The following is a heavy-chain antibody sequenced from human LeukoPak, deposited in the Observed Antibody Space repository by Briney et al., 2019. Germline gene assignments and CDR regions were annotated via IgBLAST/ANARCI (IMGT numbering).Heavy chain of an antibody. J-gene: IGHJ3*02. D-gene: IGHD6-13*01. CDR1: GFTFSDYY. CDR2: ISSSSTYT. CDR3: ARDGLYSSSWYAFDI. Sequence: GGSLRLSCAASGFTFSDYYMSWIRQAPAKGLEWVSYISSSSTYTNYADSVKGRFTISRDNAKNSLYLQMNSLRAEDTAVYYCARDGLYSSSWYAFDIWGQGTMVTVSS. V-gene: IGHV3-11*05.